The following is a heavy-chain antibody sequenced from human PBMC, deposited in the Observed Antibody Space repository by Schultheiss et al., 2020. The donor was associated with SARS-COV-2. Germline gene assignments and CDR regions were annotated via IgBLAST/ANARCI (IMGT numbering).Heavy chain of an antibody. CDR3: ARTLGGDCYFGFDP. D-gene: IGHD2-21*02. J-gene: IGHJ5*02. V-gene: IGHV4-61*01. CDR2: IYYSGST. CDR1: GGSVSSGSYY. Sequence: SQTLSLTCTVSGGSVSSGSYYWSWIRQPPGKGLEWIGYIYYSGSTNYNPSLKSRVTISVDTSKNQFSLKLSSVTAEDTAVYYCARTLGGDCYFGFDPWGQGTLVTVSS.